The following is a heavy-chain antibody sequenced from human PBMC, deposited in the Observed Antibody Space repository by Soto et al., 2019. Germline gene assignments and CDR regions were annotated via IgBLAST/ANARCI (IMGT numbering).Heavy chain of an antibody. V-gene: IGHV3-72*01. CDR2: STDQAHSCNT. CDR1: GFTFSDHY. Sequence: EVQLVESGGGLVQPGGSLRLSCAVSGFTFSDHYMDWVRQAPGKGLEWVGRSTDQAHSCNTVYAASVKGRFTISRDDSQKSLYLQKNSLKIEDSAVYYCVRATTKATSSPSVDYWGQGTLVTVSS. CDR3: VRATTKATSSPSVDY. D-gene: IGHD6-6*01. J-gene: IGHJ4*02.